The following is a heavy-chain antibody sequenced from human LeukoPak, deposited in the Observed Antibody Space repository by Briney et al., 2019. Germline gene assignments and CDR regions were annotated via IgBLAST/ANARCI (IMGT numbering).Heavy chain of an antibody. Sequence: SVKVSCKASGGSFRNHAISWVRQAPGQGLEWMGGIIPLFPISKYAQRFQGRVTITADESTGTAYMELSSLGSEDTALYYCARASGLNYGFEYWGQGTLVTVSS. CDR2: IIPLFPIS. CDR1: GGSFRNHA. D-gene: IGHD5-18*01. V-gene: IGHV1-69*13. J-gene: IGHJ4*02. CDR3: ARASGLNYGFEY.